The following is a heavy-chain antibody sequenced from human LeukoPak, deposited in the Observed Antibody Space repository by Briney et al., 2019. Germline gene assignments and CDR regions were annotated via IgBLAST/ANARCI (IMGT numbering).Heavy chain of an antibody. CDR1: GFTFDDYA. CDR3: AKDRVPAGETTIDY. Sequence: GRSLRLSCAASGFTFDDYAMHWVRQAPGKGLEWVSGISWNSGSIGYADSVKGRFTISRDNAKNSLYLQMNSLRAEDTALYYCAKDRVPAGETTIDYWGQGNLVTVSS. V-gene: IGHV3-9*01. J-gene: IGHJ4*02. CDR2: ISWNSGSI. D-gene: IGHD1-1*01.